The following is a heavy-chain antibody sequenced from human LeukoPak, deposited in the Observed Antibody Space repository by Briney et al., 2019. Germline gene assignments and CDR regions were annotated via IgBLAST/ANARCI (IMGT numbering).Heavy chain of an antibody. CDR3: ARGYCSGGSCYRRYYYGMDV. J-gene: IGHJ6*04. CDR1: GGSFSGYY. CDR2: INHSGGT. V-gene: IGHV4-34*01. Sequence: PSETLSLTCAVYGGSFSGYYWSWIRQPPGKGLEWIGEINHSGGTNYNPSLKSRVTISVDTSKNRFSLKLSSVTAAETAVYYCARGYCSGGSCYRRYYYGMDVWGKGTTVTVSS. D-gene: IGHD2-15*01.